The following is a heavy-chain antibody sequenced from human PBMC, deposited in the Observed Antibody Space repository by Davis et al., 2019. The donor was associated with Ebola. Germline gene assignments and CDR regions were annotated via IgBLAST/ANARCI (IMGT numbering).Heavy chain of an antibody. CDR2: ISYDGSNK. D-gene: IGHD1-1*01. V-gene: IGHV3-30*18. CDR3: AKGKWNVEEAFDI. J-gene: IGHJ3*02. CDR1: GFTFSSYG. Sequence: GESLKISCAASGFTFSSYGMHWVRQAPGKGLEWVAVISYDGSNKYYADSVKGRFTISRDNSKNTLYLQMNSLRAEDTAVYYCAKGKWNVEEAFDIWGQGTMVTVSS.